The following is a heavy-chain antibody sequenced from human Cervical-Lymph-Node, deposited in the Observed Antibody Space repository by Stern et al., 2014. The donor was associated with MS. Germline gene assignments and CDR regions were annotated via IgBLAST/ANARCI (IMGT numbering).Heavy chain of an antibody. CDR1: GYIFRGYA. D-gene: IGHD3-3*01. Sequence: QVQLVQSGSELKKPGASVQVSCKASGYIFRGYAMNWVRQAPGQGLEWMGWINTNPGTPTYAHGFTGRFVFSVDTSVSTAYLQINNLRPDDTAVYFCSRDPGLHYTAGWAPFDSWGQGTLVTVSS. V-gene: IGHV7-4-1*02. J-gene: IGHJ4*02. CDR3: SRDPGLHYTAGWAPFDS. CDR2: INTNPGTP.